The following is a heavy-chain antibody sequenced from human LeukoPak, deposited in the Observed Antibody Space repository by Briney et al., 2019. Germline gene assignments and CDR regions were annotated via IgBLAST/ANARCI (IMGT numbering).Heavy chain of an antibody. CDR2: IYHSGCT. CDR1: VGSFRGYY. CDR3: ERRYTNYAPLDY. D-gene: IGHD1-1*01. Sequence: RSDTVSLTCAVYVGSFRGYYWSWIRQPPGKGLEGIGEIYHSGCTNYNPSLKSPVTISVDTFKNQFSLKLSSVTAADTAVYYCERRYTNYAPLDYWGQGTLVTVSS. V-gene: IGHV4-34*01. J-gene: IGHJ4*02.